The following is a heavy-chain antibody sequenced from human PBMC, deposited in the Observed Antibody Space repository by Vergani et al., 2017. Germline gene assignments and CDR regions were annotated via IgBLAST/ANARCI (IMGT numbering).Heavy chain of an antibody. Sequence: VQMVESGGGLVKPGGSLRLSCVASGFTFSHYSMNWVRQAPGQGLEWMGWIFPKSGGTNYAQKFRGRVTMTRDTSINTVYMELTKLRSDDTAMYFCARDGVSGGALDIWGRGTLVTVSS. D-gene: IGHD3-16*01. V-gene: IGHV1-2*02. CDR2: IFPKSGGT. J-gene: IGHJ3*02. CDR1: GFTFSHYS. CDR3: ARDGVSGGALDI.